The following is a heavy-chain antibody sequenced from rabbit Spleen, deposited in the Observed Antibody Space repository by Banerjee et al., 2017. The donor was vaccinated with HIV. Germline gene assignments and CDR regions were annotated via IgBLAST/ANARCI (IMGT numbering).Heavy chain of an antibody. CDR3: ARDLVAAIGWNFNL. Sequence: QQQLVESGGGLVQPEGSLTLTCKASGFSFNSGDDMCWVRQAPGMGLEWIGCIFTGNVKTYYASWAKGRFTISKTSSTTVTLQMTSLTAADTATYFCARDLVAAIGWNFNLWGQGTLVTVS. CDR1: GFSFNSGDD. CDR2: IFTGNVKT. J-gene: IGHJ4*01. D-gene: IGHD5-1*01. V-gene: IGHV1S45*01.